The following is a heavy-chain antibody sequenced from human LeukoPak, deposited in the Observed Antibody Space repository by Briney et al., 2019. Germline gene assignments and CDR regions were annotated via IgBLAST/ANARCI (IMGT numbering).Heavy chain of an antibody. V-gene: IGHV3-23*01. D-gene: IGHD6-19*01. CDR1: GGSISSGDYY. CDR2: ISDSGANT. J-gene: IGHJ2*01. Sequence: LSLTCTVSGGSISSGDYYWSWVRQAPGKGLEWVSTISDSGANTYYADSVRGRFTISRDSSKNTLYLQKNSLRADDTAIYYCAKSMTLQWRGFFDLWGRGTHVTVSS. CDR3: AKSMTLQWRGFFDL.